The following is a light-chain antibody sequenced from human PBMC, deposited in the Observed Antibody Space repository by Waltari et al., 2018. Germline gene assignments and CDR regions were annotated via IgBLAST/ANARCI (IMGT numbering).Light chain of an antibody. CDR2: VTS. CDR3: QHYVRLPAT. Sequence: DIVLTQSPGTLYLSPGERTPPFCRASQSVGRTLAWYQQQPGQAIRLLIYVTSSRVTDIPDRFSGSGSGTDFSLTINRLEPEDFAVYYCQHYVRLPATFGQGTKVEIK. CDR1: QSVGRT. V-gene: IGKV3-20*01. J-gene: IGKJ1*01.